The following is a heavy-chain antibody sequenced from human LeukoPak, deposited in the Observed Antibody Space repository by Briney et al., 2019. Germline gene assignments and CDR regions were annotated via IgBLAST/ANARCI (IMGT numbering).Heavy chain of an antibody. V-gene: IGHV3-30*04. CDR3: ARDHSLEYGNWFDP. CDR2: ISYDGSTK. CDR1: GFTFSSYA. Sequence: PGRPLRLSCAASGFTFSSYAMHWVRQPPGKGLEWVTMISYDGSTKYYTDSVKGRFTISRDNSKNTLYLQMNSLRTEDTALYYCARDHSLEYGNWFDPWGQGTLVTVSS. D-gene: IGHD3-3*01. J-gene: IGHJ5*02.